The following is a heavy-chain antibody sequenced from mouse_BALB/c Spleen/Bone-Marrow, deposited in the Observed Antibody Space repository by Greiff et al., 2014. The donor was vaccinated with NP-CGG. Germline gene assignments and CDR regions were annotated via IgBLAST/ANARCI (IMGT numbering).Heavy chain of an antibody. CDR1: GYTFHHYW. CDR2: IDPSDSET. J-gene: IGHJ4*01. D-gene: IGHD2-3*01. CDR3: ARALGDGYYYAMDY. Sequence: VQLPPSGGEVLKAGGPGKLSCKGSGYTFHHYWVKWGEQKPGGGLEGIGRIDPSDSETHYNQKFKDKATLTVDKSSSTAYIQLSSLTSEDSAVYYCARALGDGYYYAMDYWGQGTSVTVSS. V-gene: IGHV1-69*02.